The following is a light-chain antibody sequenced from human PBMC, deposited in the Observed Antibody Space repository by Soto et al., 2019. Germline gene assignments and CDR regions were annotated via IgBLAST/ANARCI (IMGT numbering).Light chain of an antibody. CDR1: SSDVGNYKY. CDR2: EVS. V-gene: IGLV2-14*01. CDR3: GSFTTSRIWV. Sequence: QSALTQPASVSGSPGQSITISCTGTSSDVGNYKYVSWYQHHPGKAPKLLISEVSNRPSGVSNRFSGSKSGNTASLTISGLQVEDEAEYFCGSFTTSRIWVFGGGTKLTVL. J-gene: IGLJ3*02.